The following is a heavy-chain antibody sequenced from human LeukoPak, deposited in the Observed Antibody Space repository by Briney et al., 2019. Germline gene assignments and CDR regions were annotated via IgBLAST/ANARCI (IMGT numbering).Heavy chain of an antibody. V-gene: IGHV4-59*08. J-gene: IGHJ4*02. Sequence: GSLRLSCAASGFTFSSYAMSWIRQPPGKELEWIAFIFYIGNAHYNPSLTSRVTISVDTSKNQLSLKLTSVTAADTAVYYCARHSGASPHYFDYWGQGTLVTVSS. CDR3: ARHSGASPHYFDY. CDR2: IFYIGNA. D-gene: IGHD1-26*01. CDR1: GFTFSSYA.